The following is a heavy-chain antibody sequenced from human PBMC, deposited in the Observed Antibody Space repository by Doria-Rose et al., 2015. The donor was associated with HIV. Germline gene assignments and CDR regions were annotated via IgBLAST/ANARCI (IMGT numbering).Heavy chain of an antibody. CDR2: IFSDDER. V-gene: IGHV2-26*01. CDR3: ARIKSSRWYHKYYFDF. CDR1: GVSLSSPGMG. D-gene: IGHD6-13*01. J-gene: IGHJ4*02. Sequence: QVQFVQSGPVLVKPTETLTLTCTVSGVSLSSPGMGVSWIRQPPGKALEWLANIFSDDERSYKTSLKSRLTISRGTSKSQVVLTMTDMDPVDTATYYCARIKSSRWYHKYYFDFWGQGTLVIVSA.